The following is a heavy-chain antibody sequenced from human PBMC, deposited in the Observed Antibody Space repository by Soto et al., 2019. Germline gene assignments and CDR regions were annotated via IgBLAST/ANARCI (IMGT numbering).Heavy chain of an antibody. J-gene: IGHJ2*01. CDR3: AHRGGGIVDWYFDL. Sequence: QITLNESGPTLVKPTQTLTLTCTFSGFSLGTYGVGVGWIRQPPGKALEWLALIYWDDDKRYSPSLKSRLTIPKDTPKSQVFLTLTNMDPVDTATYYCAHRGGGIVDWYFDLWGRGTPVIVSS. CDR1: GFSLGTYGVG. V-gene: IGHV2-5*02. CDR2: IYWDDDK. D-gene: IGHD1-26*01.